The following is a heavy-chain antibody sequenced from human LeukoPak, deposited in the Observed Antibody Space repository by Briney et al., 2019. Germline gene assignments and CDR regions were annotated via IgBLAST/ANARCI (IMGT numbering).Heavy chain of an antibody. CDR3: VGTSYASGNYYLGY. Sequence: GGSLRLSCAASGFTFNSYAMSWVRQAPGKGLEWVSVIYSGGSTYYADSVEGRFTISRDNSKNTLYLQMNSLRAEDTAVYYCVGTSYASGNYYLGYWGQGTLVTVSS. CDR2: IYSGGST. J-gene: IGHJ4*02. CDR1: GFTFNSYA. D-gene: IGHD3-10*01. V-gene: IGHV3-53*01.